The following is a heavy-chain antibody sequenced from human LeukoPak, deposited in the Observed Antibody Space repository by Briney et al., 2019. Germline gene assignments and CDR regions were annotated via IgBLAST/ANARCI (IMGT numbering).Heavy chain of an antibody. D-gene: IGHD6-13*01. J-gene: IGHJ4*02. Sequence: SETLSLTCTVSGGSISTYYWSWIRQPPGKGLEWIGYIYYSGSTYYNPSLKSRVTISVDTSKNQFSLKLNSVTAADTAVYFYARKGAAGPSFDYWGQGTLVTVSS. V-gene: IGHV4-59*08. CDR1: GGSISTYY. CDR3: ARKGAAGPSFDY. CDR2: IYYSGST.